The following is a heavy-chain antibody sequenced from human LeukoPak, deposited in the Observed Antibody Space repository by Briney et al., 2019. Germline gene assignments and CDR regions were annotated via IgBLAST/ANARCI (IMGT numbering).Heavy chain of an antibody. D-gene: IGHD3-3*01. V-gene: IGHV4-59*07. J-gene: IGHJ4*02. CDR2: MSSTGNA. CDR3: ARPLNPYTSGPLVY. Sequence: AHTLSLTCIPSAGSMTSSTGRLIRQSRGPELESFGDMSSTGNANYNTILRSRVTISVDASKNQFSLKLSSVTAADTAVYYCARPLNPYTSGPLVYWGERTLVTVSS. CDR1: AGSMTSST.